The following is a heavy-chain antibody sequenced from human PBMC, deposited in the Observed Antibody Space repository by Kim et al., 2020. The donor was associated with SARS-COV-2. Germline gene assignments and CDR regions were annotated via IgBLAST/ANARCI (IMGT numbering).Heavy chain of an antibody. CDR1: GFTFTSYA. Sequence: GGSLRLSCAASGFTFTSYAMSWVRQAPGKGLEWVSAINSGGTTTYYADSVKGRFGISRDNSKNTVYLQMSGLRVEDTAIYYCAKESAYGGSRMYYFDYWGQGTLVTVSS. V-gene: IGHV3-23*01. CDR3: AKESAYGGSRMYYFDY. J-gene: IGHJ4*02. CDR2: INSGGTTT. D-gene: IGHD4-17*01.